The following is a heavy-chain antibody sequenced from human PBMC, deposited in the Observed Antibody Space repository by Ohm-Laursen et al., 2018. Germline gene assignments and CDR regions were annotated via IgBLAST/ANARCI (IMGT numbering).Heavy chain of an antibody. CDR1: GFTFSSYG. D-gene: IGHD6-19*01. Sequence: SLRLSCTASGFTFSSYGMHWVRQAPGKGLEWVAVISYDGSNKYYADSVKGRFTISRDNSKNTLYLQMNSLRAEDTAVYYCAREASSGWRSPAYYFGYWGQGTLVTVSS. V-gene: IGHV3-30*03. CDR2: ISYDGSNK. J-gene: IGHJ4*02. CDR3: AREASSGWRSPAYYFGY.